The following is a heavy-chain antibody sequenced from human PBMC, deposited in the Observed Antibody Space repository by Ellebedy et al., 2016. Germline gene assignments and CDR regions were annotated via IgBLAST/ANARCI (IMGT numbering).Heavy chain of an antibody. CDR2: IKSDEITT. V-gene: IGHV3-74*01. D-gene: IGHD5-12*01. CDR3: ATGGISAYEY. J-gene: IGHJ4*02. CDR1: GFPFSSYW. Sequence: GESLKISCAASGFPFSSYWMHWVRQAPGEGLVWVALIKSDEITTIYADSVKGRFTISRDNAKNTLYLQMNSLRAEDTAVYYCATGGISAYEYWGQGSLVAVSS.